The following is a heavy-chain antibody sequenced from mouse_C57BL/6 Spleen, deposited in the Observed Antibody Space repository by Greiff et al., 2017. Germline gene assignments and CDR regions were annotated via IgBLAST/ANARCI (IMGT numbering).Heavy chain of an antibody. D-gene: IGHD1-1*01. V-gene: IGHV5-6*02. CDR3: ARGILYYYGSSYDYYAMDY. Sequence: EVKLVESGGDLVKPGGSLKLSCAASGFTFSSYGMSWVRQTPDKRLEWVATISSGGSYTSYPDSVKGRFTISRDNAKNPLYLQMSSLKSEDTALYYCARGILYYYGSSYDYYAMDYWGQGTSVTVSS. CDR2: ISSGGSYT. J-gene: IGHJ4*01. CDR1: GFTFSSYG.